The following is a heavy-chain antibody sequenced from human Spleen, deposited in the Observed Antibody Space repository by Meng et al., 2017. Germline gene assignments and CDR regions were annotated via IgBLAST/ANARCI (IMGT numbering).Heavy chain of an antibody. CDR2: IDNSGGTR. CDR1: GFTFGSYE. D-gene: IGHD5-24*01. CDR3: ARRGDGYNLYYYYGMDV. J-gene: IGHJ6*02. V-gene: IGHV3-48*03. Sequence: GESLKISCAASGFTFGSYEMNWVRQAPGKGLEWVSYIDNSGGTRHYADSVKGRFTISRDNGKNSLYLQMNSLRAEDTALYYCARRGDGYNLYYYYGMDVWGQGTTVTVSS.